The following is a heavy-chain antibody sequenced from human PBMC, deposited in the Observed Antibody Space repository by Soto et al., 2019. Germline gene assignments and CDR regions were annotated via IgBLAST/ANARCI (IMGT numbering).Heavy chain of an antibody. Sequence: SDTLSLTCTVSGDSIRDSYWGWIRQTPGKRLEWIGYIHDSGTVNYNTSLKSRVSMSMDTSKSQFSLRLSSVTAADTAVYYCARETLYVAIDHWGRGTLVT. CDR3: ARETLYVAIDH. D-gene: IGHD3-16*02. J-gene: IGHJ5*02. V-gene: IGHV4-59*01. CDR1: GDSIRDSY. CDR2: IHDSGTV.